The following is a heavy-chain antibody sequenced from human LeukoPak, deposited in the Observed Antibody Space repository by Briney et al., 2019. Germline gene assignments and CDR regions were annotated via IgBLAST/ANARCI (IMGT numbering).Heavy chain of an antibody. J-gene: IGHJ4*02. V-gene: IGHV3-48*03. D-gene: IGHD3-10*01. Sequence: PGGSLRLSCVVSGFTFSSYEMNWARQAPGMGLEWVSYICSRGSYIYYAESVKGRFAISRDNAKNPLYLQMNSLRAEDTAVYYCARDLYYFGSGSYVPGLPDYWGQGTLVTVSS. CDR2: ICSRGSYI. CDR1: GFTFSSYE. CDR3: ARDLYYFGSGSYVPGLPDY.